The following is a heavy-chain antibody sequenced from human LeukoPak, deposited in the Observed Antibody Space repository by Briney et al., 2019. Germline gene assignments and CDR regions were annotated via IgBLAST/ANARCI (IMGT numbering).Heavy chain of an antibody. V-gene: IGHV4-39*01. Sequence: SETLSLTCTVSGSSITSTYYWGWIRQPPGKGLEWIGSISYSGTNYSNPSLKSRVSISIDTSKNQFSVKLASVTAADTAMYYSASLGTLRSWGQGTLVTASS. CDR2: ISYSGTN. CDR3: ASLGTLRS. CDR1: GSSITSTYY. J-gene: IGHJ5*02. D-gene: IGHD7-27*01.